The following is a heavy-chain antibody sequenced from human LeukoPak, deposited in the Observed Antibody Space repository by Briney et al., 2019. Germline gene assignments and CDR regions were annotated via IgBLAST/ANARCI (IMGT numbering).Heavy chain of an antibody. J-gene: IGHJ4*02. D-gene: IGHD6-13*01. CDR1: GGTFSSYA. V-gene: IGHV1-69*13. CDR2: IIPIFGTA. Sequence: GASVKVSCKASGGTFSSYAISWVRQAPGQGLEWMRGIIPIFGTANYAQKFQGRVTITADESTSTAYMELTSLRSEDTAVYYCAREGVRSSCYDYWGQGTLVTVSS. CDR3: AREGVRSSCYDY.